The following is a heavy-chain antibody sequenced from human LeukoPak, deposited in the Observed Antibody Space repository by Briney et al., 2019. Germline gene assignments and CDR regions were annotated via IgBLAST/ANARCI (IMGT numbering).Heavy chain of an antibody. D-gene: IGHD3-10*01. CDR2: SYYSGTT. Sequence: PSETLSLTCAVSGGSINSGDYYWNWIRQTPGKGLEWIGYSYYSGTTYYYPSLRGRVTISLDTSKNQFSLKLTSVTSADTAVYFCARGSSFRFYASGSSWWYDPWGQGTLAIVFS. J-gene: IGHJ5*02. V-gene: IGHV4-30-4*01. CDR3: ARGSSFRFYASGSSWWYDP. CDR1: GGSINSGDYY.